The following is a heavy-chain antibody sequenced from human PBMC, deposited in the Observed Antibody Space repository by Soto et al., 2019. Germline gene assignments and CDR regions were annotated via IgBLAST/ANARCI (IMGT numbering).Heavy chain of an antibody. CDR2: SAVNGHT. V-gene: IGHV1-18*01. CDR1: GYNFTTYG. D-gene: IGHD6-19*01. CDR3: ARYQPYSTGYYYFDH. J-gene: IGHJ4*02. Sequence: QVPLVQSGAEVKKPGASVKVSCKTSGYNFTTYGVSWCDRPLDKGLSGWDGSAVNGHTNYAQTFQGRVTMTTDTSTTTAYMELRSLRSDDTAVYYCARYQPYSTGYYYFDHWGQGTLAIVTS.